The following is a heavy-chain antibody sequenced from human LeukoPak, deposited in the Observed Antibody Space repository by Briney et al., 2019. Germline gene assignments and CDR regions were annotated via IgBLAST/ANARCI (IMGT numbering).Heavy chain of an antibody. CDR3: AKADGWSNYDTRVFDF. CDR2: IVASGGST. CDR1: GFTFSTYA. V-gene: IGHV3-23*01. Sequence: GGSLRLSCAASGFTFSTYAMSWVRQAPGKGLDWVSTIVASGGSTYYADSVKGRFTISRDNSKNTLYLQMSSLRAEDTAVFYCAKADGWSNYDTRVFDFWGQGTLVTVSS. D-gene: IGHD1-26*01. J-gene: IGHJ4*02.